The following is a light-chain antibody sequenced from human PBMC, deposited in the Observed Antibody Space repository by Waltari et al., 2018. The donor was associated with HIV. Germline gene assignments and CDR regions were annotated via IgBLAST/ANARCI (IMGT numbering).Light chain of an antibody. Sequence: QSLLTQSPSASGTPGQRVNISCFGTSSNIGSRAANWYTHFPGTPPQPLIFSNTERPSGVPDRFSGSKSGTSASLAISGLHSQDEADYYCSAWDVTLNGLVFGGGTRLSVL. CDR3: SAWDVTLNGLV. CDR1: SSNIGSRA. V-gene: IGLV1-44*01. CDR2: SNT. J-gene: IGLJ2*01.